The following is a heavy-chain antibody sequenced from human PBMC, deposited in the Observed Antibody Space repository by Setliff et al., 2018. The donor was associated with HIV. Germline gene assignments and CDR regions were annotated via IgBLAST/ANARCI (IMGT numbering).Heavy chain of an antibody. J-gene: IGHJ4*02. Sequence: ASVKVSCKASGYTFTDYYMHWVQQAPGKGLEWIGRVDPKNGKTLYAENLRGRITITADTSTDTAYMELNSLRSEDTAMYYCATLDYYGSQTYNLALHYWGQGTLVTVSS. CDR2: VDPKNGKT. V-gene: IGHV1-69-2*01. CDR3: ATLDYYGSQTYNLALHY. D-gene: IGHD3-10*01. CDR1: GYTFTDYY.